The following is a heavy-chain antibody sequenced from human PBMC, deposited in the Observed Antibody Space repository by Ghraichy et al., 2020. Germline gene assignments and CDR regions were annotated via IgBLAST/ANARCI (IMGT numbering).Heavy chain of an antibody. D-gene: IGHD6-13*01. V-gene: IGHV3-48*01. CDR1: GFTFSSYS. J-gene: IGHJ4*02. Sequence: GGSLRLSCAASGFTFSSYSMNWVRQAPGKGLEWVSYISSSSSTIYYADSVKGRFTISRDNAKNSLYLQMNSLRAEDTAVYYCALTSIAAAGDFDYWGQGTLVTVSS. CDR3: ALTSIAAAGDFDY. CDR2: ISSSSSTI.